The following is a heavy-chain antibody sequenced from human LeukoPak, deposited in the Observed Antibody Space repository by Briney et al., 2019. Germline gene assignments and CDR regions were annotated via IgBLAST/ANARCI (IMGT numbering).Heavy chain of an antibody. D-gene: IGHD4-17*01. CDR1: GFTFSTYW. J-gene: IGHJ4*02. V-gene: IGHV3-74*01. CDR2: FNSDGRGT. CDR3: ARGRYYLDS. Sequence: GGSLRLSCAASGFTFSTYWMHWVRQAPGKGLVWVSRFNSDGRGTYYADSVKGRFTISRDNAKNTLYLQMSSLRAEDTAVYYCARGRYYLDSWGQGTLVTVSS.